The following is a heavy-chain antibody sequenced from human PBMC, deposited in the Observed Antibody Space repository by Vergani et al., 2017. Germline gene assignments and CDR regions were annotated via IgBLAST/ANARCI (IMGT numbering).Heavy chain of an antibody. D-gene: IGHD1-26*01. Sequence: EVQLLESGGGLVQPGGSLRLSCAASGFTFSSYAMSWVRQAPGKGLEWVSAISGSGGSTYYADSVKGRFTSSRDNSKNTLYLQMNSLRAEDTAVYYCAKDSPPKVGSGSQSYPDAFDIWGQGTMVTVSS. CDR3: AKDSPPKVGSGSQSYPDAFDI. V-gene: IGHV3-23*01. J-gene: IGHJ3*02. CDR2: ISGSGGST. CDR1: GFTFSSYA.